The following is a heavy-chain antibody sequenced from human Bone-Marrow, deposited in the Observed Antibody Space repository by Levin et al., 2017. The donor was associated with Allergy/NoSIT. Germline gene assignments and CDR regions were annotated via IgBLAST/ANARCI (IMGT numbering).Heavy chain of an antibody. CDR2: ISGSGGST. J-gene: IGHJ4*02. CDR1: GFTFSSYA. Sequence: PGESLKISCAASGFTFSSYAMSWVRQAPGKGLEWVSAISGSGGSTYYADSVKGRFTISRDNSKNTLYLQMNSLRAEDTAVYYCAKDGDYYGLYYFDYWGQGTLVTVSS. CDR3: AKDGDYYGLYYFDY. V-gene: IGHV3-23*01. D-gene: IGHD3-10*01.